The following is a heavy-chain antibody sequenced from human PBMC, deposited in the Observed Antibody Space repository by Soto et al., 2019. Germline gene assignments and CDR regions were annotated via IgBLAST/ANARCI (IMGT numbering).Heavy chain of an antibody. CDR2: ISWNSGSI. Sequence: EVQLVESGGGLVQPGRSLRLSCAASGFTFDDYAMHWVRQAPGKGLEWVSGISWNSGSIGYADSVKGRFTISRDNAKNSLYLQMNSLRAEDTALYYCAKDKDSSGWYGAFDIWGQGTMVTVSS. V-gene: IGHV3-9*01. D-gene: IGHD6-19*01. CDR1: GFTFDDYA. CDR3: AKDKDSSGWYGAFDI. J-gene: IGHJ3*02.